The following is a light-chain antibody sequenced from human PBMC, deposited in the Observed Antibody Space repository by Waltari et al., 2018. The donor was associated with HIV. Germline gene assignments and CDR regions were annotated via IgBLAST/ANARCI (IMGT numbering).Light chain of an antibody. CDR3: SSYTSSSVV. CDR2: EVS. Sequence: QSALTQPASVSGSPGQSITISCTGTSSDVGGYNYVAWYQQQQGKAPKLMIYEVSNRPSGVSNRFSGSKSGNTASLTISGLQAEDEADYYCSSYTSSSVVFGGGTKLTVL. CDR1: SSDVGGYNY. V-gene: IGLV2-14*01. J-gene: IGLJ2*01.